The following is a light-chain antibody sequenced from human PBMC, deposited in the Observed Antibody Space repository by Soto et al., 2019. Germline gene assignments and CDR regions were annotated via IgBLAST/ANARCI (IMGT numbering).Light chain of an antibody. Sequence: QSALTQPPSASGTPGQRVTISCSGSSSNIGSNTVNWYQQLPGTAPKLLIYSNNQGPSGVPDRFSGSKSGTSASLAISGLQSEDEADYYCAAWDDSLNGYVFGTGTKVTVL. CDR2: SNN. CDR1: SSNIGSNT. J-gene: IGLJ1*01. V-gene: IGLV1-44*01. CDR3: AAWDDSLNGYV.